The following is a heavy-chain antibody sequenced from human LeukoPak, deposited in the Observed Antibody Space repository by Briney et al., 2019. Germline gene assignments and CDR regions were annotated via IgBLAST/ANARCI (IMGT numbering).Heavy chain of an antibody. J-gene: IGHJ4*02. Sequence: ASVKVSCKASGYTFTSYGISWVRQAPGQGLEWMGWISAYNGNTNYAQKLQGRVTMTTDTSTSTAYMELRSLRSDDTAVYYCARDLTVVSYTPIASDPTTRYFDYWGQGTLVTVSS. CDR3: ARDLTVVSYTPIASDPTTRYFDY. CDR2: ISAYNGNT. V-gene: IGHV1-18*01. D-gene: IGHD3-22*01. CDR1: GYTFTSYG.